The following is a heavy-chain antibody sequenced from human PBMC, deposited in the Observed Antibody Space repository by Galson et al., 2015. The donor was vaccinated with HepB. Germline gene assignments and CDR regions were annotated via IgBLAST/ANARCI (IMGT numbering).Heavy chain of an antibody. CDR1: GFIFTSST. CDR3: AADSSPYYYDSSGNFGYFDL. J-gene: IGHJ2*01. V-gene: IGHV1-58*02. Sequence: SVKVSCKASGFIFTSSTMQWVRQTRRQRLEWIGWIVVGSSNTNYAQKFQERVTITRDMSTNTAYMELSSLRSEDTAVYYCAADSSPYYYDSSGNFGYFDLWGRGTLVTVSS. D-gene: IGHD3-22*01. CDR2: IVVGSSNT.